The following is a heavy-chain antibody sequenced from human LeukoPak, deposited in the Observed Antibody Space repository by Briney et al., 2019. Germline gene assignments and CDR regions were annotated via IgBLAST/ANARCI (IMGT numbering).Heavy chain of an antibody. CDR1: GFTFSSYA. Sequence: GGSLRLSCAASGFTFSSYAVSWVRQAPGKGLEWVGRIKSKTDGGTTDYAAPVKGRFTISRDDSKNTLYLQMNSLKTEDTAVYYCTTDGTVGATTLGYWGQGTLVTVSS. V-gene: IGHV3-15*01. CDR2: IKSKTDGGTT. CDR3: TTDGTVGATTLGY. D-gene: IGHD1-26*01. J-gene: IGHJ4*02.